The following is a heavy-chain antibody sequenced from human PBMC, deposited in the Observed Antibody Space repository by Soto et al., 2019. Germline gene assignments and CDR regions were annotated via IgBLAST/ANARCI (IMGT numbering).Heavy chain of an antibody. Sequence: QVQVVQSGSEVKKPGASVKVSCKASGYTFTAYFMHWVRQAPGQGLEWIGIINPRGGNTNYAQKVQGRVAMTWDTSTSTVHMELSSLRSDDTAVYYCARAPFSSSSFFFDYWGQGTLVTVSS. J-gene: IGHJ4*02. D-gene: IGHD6-6*01. CDR3: ARAPFSSSSFFFDY. CDR1: GYTFTAYF. V-gene: IGHV1-46*01. CDR2: INPRGGNT.